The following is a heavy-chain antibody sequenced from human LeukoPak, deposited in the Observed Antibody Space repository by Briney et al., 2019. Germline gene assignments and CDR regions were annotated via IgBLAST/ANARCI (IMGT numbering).Heavy chain of an antibody. J-gene: IGHJ4*02. CDR2: IYYTGST. D-gene: IGHD3-22*01. CDR3: ARGHYYDSRSPWDY. CDR1: GGSISSYY. V-gene: IGHV4-59*01. Sequence: PSETLSLTCTVSGGSISSYYWSWIRQPPGKGLEWIGDIYYTGSTNYNPSLKSRVTISVDTSKNQFSLNLSSVTAADTAVYYCARGHYYDSRSPWDYWGQGTLVTVSS.